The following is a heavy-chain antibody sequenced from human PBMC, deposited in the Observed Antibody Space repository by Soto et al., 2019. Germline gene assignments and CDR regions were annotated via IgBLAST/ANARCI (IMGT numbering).Heavy chain of an antibody. CDR2: ISYSGST. V-gene: IGHV4-39*01. Sequence: SETLSLTCTVSGGSISSSSSSWGWIRQPPGKGLEWLGIISYSGSTYYSPSLKSRVTISVDASKNLFFLKLSSVTAADTAVYFCARTYVTDVVVVPASKDYMDVWGKGTTVTVSS. D-gene: IGHD2-2*01. J-gene: IGHJ6*03. CDR3: ARTYVTDVVVVPASKDYMDV. CDR1: GGSISSSSSS.